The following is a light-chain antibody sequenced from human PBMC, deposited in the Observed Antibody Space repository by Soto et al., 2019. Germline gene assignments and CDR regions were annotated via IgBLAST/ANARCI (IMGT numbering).Light chain of an antibody. Sequence: EIVLTQSPATLSLSPGEGATLSCRASQSVSTSLAWYQQKPGQAPRLLIYDASNRATGIPARFSGSGSGTDFTLTISSLEPEDFAVYYCQQRSNWPRTFGQGTKREIK. CDR3: QQRSNWPRT. CDR2: DAS. V-gene: IGKV3-11*01. J-gene: IGKJ2*01. CDR1: QSVSTS.